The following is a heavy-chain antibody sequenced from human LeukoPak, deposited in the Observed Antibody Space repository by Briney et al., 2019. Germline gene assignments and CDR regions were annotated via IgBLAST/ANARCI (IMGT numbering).Heavy chain of an antibody. J-gene: IGHJ4*02. D-gene: IGHD3-10*01. CDR2: IYYGRT. CDR1: GGSISTYY. Sequence: PSETLSLTCTVTGGSISTYYWSWIRQPPGKGLEWIGYIYYGRTNYNPSLKSRVTMSVDTSKTRFSLELSSVTAADTAVYYCARGYGSESYHDYWGQGTLVTVSS. CDR3: ARGYGSESYHDY. V-gene: IGHV4-59*01.